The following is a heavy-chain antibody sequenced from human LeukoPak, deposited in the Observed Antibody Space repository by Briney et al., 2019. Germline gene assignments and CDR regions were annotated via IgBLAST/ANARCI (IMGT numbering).Heavy chain of an antibody. CDR2: ISGSGVGT. D-gene: IGHD5-18*01. Sequence: GGSLRLSCAASGFIFSNYAMNWVRQAPGKGLEWVSGISGSGVGTDYADSVKGRFTISRDNAKNSLYLQMNSLRAEDTAVYYCARDSFLDTAMGKADYWGQGTLVTVSS. J-gene: IGHJ4*02. CDR3: ARDSFLDTAMGKADY. V-gene: IGHV3-23*01. CDR1: GFIFSNYA.